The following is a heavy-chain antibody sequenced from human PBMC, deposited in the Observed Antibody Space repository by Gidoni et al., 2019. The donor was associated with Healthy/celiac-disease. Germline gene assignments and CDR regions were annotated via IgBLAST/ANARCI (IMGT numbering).Heavy chain of an antibody. CDR1: GGTFSSYT. CDR2: IIPILGIA. Sequence: QVQLVQSGAAVKKPGSSVKVSCKASGGTFSSYTISWVRQAPGQGLEWMGRIIPILGIANYAQKVQGRVTITADKSTSTAYMELSSLRSEDTAVYYCASEVSGFGELSGDAFDIWGQGTMVTVSS. J-gene: IGHJ3*02. CDR3: ASEVSGFGELSGDAFDI. D-gene: IGHD3-10*01. V-gene: IGHV1-69*02.